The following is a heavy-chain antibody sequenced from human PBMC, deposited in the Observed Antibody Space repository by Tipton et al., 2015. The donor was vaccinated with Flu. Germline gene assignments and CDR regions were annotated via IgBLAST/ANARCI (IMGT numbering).Heavy chain of an antibody. CDR2: ISSSGSTI. CDR1: GFTFSSYE. CDR3: SGSGSYLLGGDYYYYYGMDV. Sequence: SLRLSCAASGFTFSSYEMNWVRQAPGKGLEWVSYISSSGSTIYYADSVKGRFTISRDNAKNSLYLQMNSLRAEDTAVYYCSGSGSYLLGGDYYYYYGMDVWGQGTTVTVSS. V-gene: IGHV3-48*03. D-gene: IGHD3-10*01. J-gene: IGHJ6*02.